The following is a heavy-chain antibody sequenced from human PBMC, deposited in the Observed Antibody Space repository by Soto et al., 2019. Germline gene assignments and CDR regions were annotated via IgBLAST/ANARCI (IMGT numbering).Heavy chain of an antibody. CDR1: GFTFSSYA. J-gene: IGHJ4*02. CDR3: ARGEYDFWSGKVGFDY. D-gene: IGHD3-3*01. V-gene: IGHV3-23*01. CDR2: ISGSGGST. Sequence: GSLRLSCAASGFTFSSYAMSWVRQAPGKGLEWVSAISGSGGSTYYADSVKGRFTISRDNSKNTLYLQMNSLRAEDTAVYYCARGEYDFWSGKVGFDYWGQGTLVTVSS.